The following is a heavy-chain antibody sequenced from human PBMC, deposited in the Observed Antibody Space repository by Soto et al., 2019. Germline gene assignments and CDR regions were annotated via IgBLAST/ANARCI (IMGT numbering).Heavy chain of an antibody. J-gene: IGHJ5*02. CDR1: GFTFSSYA. Sequence: GGSLRLSCAASGFTFSSYAMHWVRQAPGKGLEWVAVISYDGSNKYYADSVKGRFTISRDNSKNTLYLQMNSLRAEDTAVYYCARGYCSSTSCPRGVEWFDPWGQGTLVTVSS. CDR3: ARGYCSSTSCPRGVEWFDP. V-gene: IGHV3-30-3*01. D-gene: IGHD2-2*01. CDR2: ISYDGSNK.